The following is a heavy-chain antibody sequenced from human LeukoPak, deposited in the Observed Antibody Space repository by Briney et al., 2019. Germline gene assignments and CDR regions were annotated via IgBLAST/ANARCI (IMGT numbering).Heavy chain of an antibody. V-gene: IGHV4-34*01. CDR2: INQSGST. Sequence: SETLSLTCAVYGGSFSGYYWSWIRQPPGKGLEWIGEINQSGSTNYNPSLKSRVTISVDTSKNQFSLKLSSVTAADTAVYYCARGELVIVPAVNYYYYYMDVWGKGTTVTVSS. CDR1: GGSFSGYY. D-gene: IGHD2-2*01. J-gene: IGHJ6*03. CDR3: ARGELVIVPAVNYYYYYMDV.